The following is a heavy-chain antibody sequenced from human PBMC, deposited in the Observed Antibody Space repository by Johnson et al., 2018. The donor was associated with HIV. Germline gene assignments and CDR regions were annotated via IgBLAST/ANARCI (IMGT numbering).Heavy chain of an antibody. CDR3: ARACRDGYTCDAFDI. CDR1: GFIFSGFG. D-gene: IGHD5-24*01. J-gene: IGHJ3*02. V-gene: IGHV3-30*03. CDR2: ISYDGGNK. Sequence: QVQLVESGGGLVQPGGSLRLSCAASGFIFSGFGLHWVRQAPGKGLEWVASISYDGGNKYYANSGRGRSTISRDTSKNTMYLQRNSLRAEDTAVYYCARACRDGYTCDAFDIWGQGTMVTVSS.